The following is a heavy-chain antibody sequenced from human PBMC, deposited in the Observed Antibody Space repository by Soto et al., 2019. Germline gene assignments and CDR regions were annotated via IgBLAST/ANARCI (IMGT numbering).Heavy chain of an antibody. CDR2: INHSGST. CDR1: GGSFSGYY. Sequence: PSETLSLTCAVYGGSFSGYYWSWIRQPPGKGLEWIGEINHSGSTNYNPSLKSRVTISVDTSKNQFSLKLSSVTAADTAVYYCARVGNYGDYVDYWGQGTLVTVSS. J-gene: IGHJ4*02. CDR3: ARVGNYGDYVDY. D-gene: IGHD4-17*01. V-gene: IGHV4-34*01.